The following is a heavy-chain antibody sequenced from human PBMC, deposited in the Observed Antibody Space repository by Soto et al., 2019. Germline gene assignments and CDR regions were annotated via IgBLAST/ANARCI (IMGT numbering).Heavy chain of an antibody. Sequence: SVNVSCQASGGTLTGYDMHSVRQAPGQGLEWMGIINPSGGSTSYAQKFQGRVTMTRDTSTSKVYMELSSLRSEDTAVYYCARGGGDNWTDPFFDYWGQGTRV. J-gene: IGHJ4*02. CDR1: GGTLTGYD. V-gene: IGHV1-46*01. D-gene: IGHD1-20*01. CDR3: ARGGGDNWTDPFFDY. CDR2: INPSGGST.